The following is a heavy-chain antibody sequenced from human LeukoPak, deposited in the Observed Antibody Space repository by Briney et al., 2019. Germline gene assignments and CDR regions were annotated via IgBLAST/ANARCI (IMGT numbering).Heavy chain of an antibody. CDR3: ARGPYCSAGSCYQQI. CDR1: GVSFSGYY. D-gene: IGHD2-15*01. CDR2: INHSGST. V-gene: IGHV4-34*01. J-gene: IGHJ3*02. Sequence: SETLSLTCAVYGVSFSGYYWSWIRQPPGKGLEWIGEINHSGSTKYNPSLKSRVTISLDTSKNQFSLKLSSVTAADTAVYYCARGPYCSAGSCYQQIWGQGTMVTVSS.